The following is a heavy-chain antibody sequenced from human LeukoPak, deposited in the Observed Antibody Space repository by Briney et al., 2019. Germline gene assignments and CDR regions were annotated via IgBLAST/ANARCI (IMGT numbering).Heavy chain of an antibody. Sequence: APVKVSCKASGYSFTGYYMHWVRQAPGQGREWMGRSNPNSGGTNYAQKFQGRVTMTRDTSISTAYMELSSLRSDHTAVYYCARDLSMTMVATRDALDIWGQGTMVTVSS. CDR1: GYSFTGYY. CDR2: SNPNSGGT. D-gene: IGHD4/OR15-4a*01. V-gene: IGHV1-2*06. J-gene: IGHJ3*02. CDR3: ARDLSMTMVATRDALDI.